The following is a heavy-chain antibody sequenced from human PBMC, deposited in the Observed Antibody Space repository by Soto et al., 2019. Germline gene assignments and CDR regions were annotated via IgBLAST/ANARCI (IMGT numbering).Heavy chain of an antibody. V-gene: IGHV3-30*18. CDR2: ISYDGSNK. Sequence: PGGSLRLSCAASGFTFSSYGMHWVRQAPGKGLEWVAVISYDGSNKYYADSVKGRFTISRDNSKNTLYLQMNSLRAEDTAVYYCAKDRRQYQLLSVIDYWGQGTLVTVSS. CDR1: GFTFSSYG. J-gene: IGHJ4*02. D-gene: IGHD2-2*01. CDR3: AKDRRQYQLLSVIDY.